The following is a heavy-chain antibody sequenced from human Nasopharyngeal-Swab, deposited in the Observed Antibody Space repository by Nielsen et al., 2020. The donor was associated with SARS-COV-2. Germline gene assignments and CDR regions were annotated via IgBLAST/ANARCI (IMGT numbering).Heavy chain of an antibody. V-gene: IGHV3-11*04. CDR2: ISSSGSIT. CDR3: ARGVETIHH. CDR1: GFSFSEYY. Sequence: GGSLRLSCAASGFSFSEYYMSWIRQAPGKGLEWISDISSSGSITHYAYSMKRRFTISRDNAKKSLYLQMNSLRAEDTAVYYCARGVETIHHWGQGSLVTVSS. J-gene: IGHJ1*01. D-gene: IGHD5-24*01.